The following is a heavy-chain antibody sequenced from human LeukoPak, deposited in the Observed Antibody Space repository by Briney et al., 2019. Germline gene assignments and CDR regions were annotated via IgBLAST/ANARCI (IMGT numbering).Heavy chain of an antibody. V-gene: IGHV4-39*07. CDR2: IFYSGNI. Sequence: SETLSLTCTVSGGSISSSSYYWGWIRQPPGKGLEWIGNIFYSGNIYYNPSLKSRVTISVDTSKNQFSLRLSSVTAADTAVYYCARDSGGASYFDYWGQGTLVTVSS. CDR3: ARDSGGASYFDY. D-gene: IGHD1-26*01. J-gene: IGHJ4*02. CDR1: GGSISSSSYY.